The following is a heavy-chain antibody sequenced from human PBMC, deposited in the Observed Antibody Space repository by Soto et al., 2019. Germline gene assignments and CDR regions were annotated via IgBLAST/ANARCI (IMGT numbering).Heavy chain of an antibody. CDR2: INPDGSVG. CDR3: AGWGGHDYNY. V-gene: IGHV3-7*03. D-gene: IGHD3-16*01. Sequence: EVQLLGSGGGLVQPGGSLRLSCVASGFTFSPYWMNWVRQAPGMGLEWVANINPDGSVGTYVDSLKGRFTTSRDNAKNSLYLQMNSLRADDTAVYFCAGWGGHDYNYWGQGILVTVSS. J-gene: IGHJ4*02. CDR1: GFTFSPYW.